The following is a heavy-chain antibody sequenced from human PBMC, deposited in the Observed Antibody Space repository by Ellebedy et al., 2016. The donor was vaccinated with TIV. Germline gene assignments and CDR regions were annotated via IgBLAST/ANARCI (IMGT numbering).Heavy chain of an antibody. D-gene: IGHD2-15*01. V-gene: IGHV3-48*01. CDR3: ARIIVLVVAGTDYYGMDV. J-gene: IGHJ6*02. Sequence: GESLKISCAASGFTFSAFSMNWVRQAPGTGLEWISYICGGTIYYAESVKGRFTISRDNAENSLYLQMNSLKTEDTAVYYCARIIVLVVAGTDYYGMDVWGQGTTVTVS. CDR2: ICGGTI. CDR1: GFTFSAFS.